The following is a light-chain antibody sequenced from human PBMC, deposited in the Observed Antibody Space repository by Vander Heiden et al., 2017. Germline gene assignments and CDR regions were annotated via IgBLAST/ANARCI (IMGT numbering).Light chain of an antibody. CDR3: QAWDSNTAV. J-gene: IGLJ2*01. Sequence: SSALTQPPSVSVSPGQTATITCSGHTLGDKYTSWYQQKPGQSPLVVIYQDNKRPSGIPERFSASSSGNTATLTVSETQPLDAADYFCQAWDSNTAVFGGGTKLTVL. CDR2: QDN. V-gene: IGLV3-1*01. CDR1: TLGDKY.